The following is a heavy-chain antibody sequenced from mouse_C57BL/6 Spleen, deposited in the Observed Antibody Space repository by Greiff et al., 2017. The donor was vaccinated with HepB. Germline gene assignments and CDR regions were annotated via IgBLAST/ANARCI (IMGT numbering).Heavy chain of an antibody. J-gene: IGHJ2*01. CDR1: GYTFTSYW. CDR3: ARRSQPLYYFDY. Sequence: QVQLQQPGAELVKPGASVKLSCKASGYTFTSYWMQWVKQRPGQGLEWIGEIDPSDSYTNYTQKFKGKATLTVDTSSSTAYMQLSSLTSEDSAVYYCARRSQPLYYFDYWGQGTTLTVSS. V-gene: IGHV1-50*01. CDR2: IDPSDSYT.